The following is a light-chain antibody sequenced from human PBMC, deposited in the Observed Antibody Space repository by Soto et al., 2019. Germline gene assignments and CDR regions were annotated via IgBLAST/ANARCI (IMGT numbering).Light chain of an antibody. CDR1: DSDVGAYDS. J-gene: IGLJ1*01. V-gene: IGLV2-23*01. CDR2: KGT. Sequence: QSALAQPASVSGSPGQSITISCTGTDSDVGAYDSVSWYRQHPHKAPQLIIYKGTQRPSGGSNRISGATSGNAASLTISGLQADDEADYFCCSSAPESTYVFGTGTKGTVL. CDR3: CSSAPESTYV.